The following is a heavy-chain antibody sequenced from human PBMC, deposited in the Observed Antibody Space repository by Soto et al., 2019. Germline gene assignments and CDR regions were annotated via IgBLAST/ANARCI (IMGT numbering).Heavy chain of an antibody. CDR1: GYTFTSYY. J-gene: IGHJ6*02. Sequence: QVQLVQSGAEVKKPGASVKVSCKASGYTFTSYYMHWVRQAPGQGLEWMGIINPSGGSTSYAQNFQGRVNMTRDTSTSTVYMELSSLRGEDTAVYYCARHWDVPAVVVVRGSMDVWGQGTTVTVSS. CDR3: ARHWDVPAVVVVRGSMDV. D-gene: IGHD2-2*01. V-gene: IGHV1-46*01. CDR2: INPSGGST.